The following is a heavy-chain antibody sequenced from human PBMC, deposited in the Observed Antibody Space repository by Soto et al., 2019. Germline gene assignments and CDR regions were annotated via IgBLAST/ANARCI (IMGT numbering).Heavy chain of an antibody. J-gene: IGHJ4*02. CDR3: ASRSPALDY. D-gene: IGHD2-2*01. CDR1: GFPFITAG. Sequence: GGSLRLSCSASGFPFITAGMLWVRQAPGKGLEWVAVIWSDGSNKYYADSVKGRFTISRDNSKNTLYLQMNSLRAEDTAVYYCASRSPALDYWGQGTLVTVS. CDR2: IWSDGSNK. V-gene: IGHV3-33*01.